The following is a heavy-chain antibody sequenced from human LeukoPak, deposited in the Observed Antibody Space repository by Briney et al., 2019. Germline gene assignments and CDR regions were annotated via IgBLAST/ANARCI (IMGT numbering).Heavy chain of an antibody. Sequence: GGSLRPSCAASGFTVSSNYMSWVRQAPGKGLEWVSVIYSGGSTYYADSVKGRFTISRDNSKNTLYLQMNSLRAEDTAVYYCAREAVSKGLYLDASDIWGQGAMVTVSS. D-gene: IGHD2-2*02. V-gene: IGHV3-53*01. CDR1: GFTVSSNY. CDR3: AREAVSKGLYLDASDI. CDR2: IYSGGST. J-gene: IGHJ3*02.